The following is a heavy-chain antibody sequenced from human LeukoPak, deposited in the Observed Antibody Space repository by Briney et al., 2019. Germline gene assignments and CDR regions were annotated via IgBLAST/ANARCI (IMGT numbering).Heavy chain of an antibody. CDR2: INHSGST. V-gene: IGHV4-34*01. J-gene: IGHJ3*02. CDR3: ARREAAFDI. Sequence: PSETLSFTCAVYGGSFSGYYWSWIRQPPGKGLEWIGEINHSGSTNYNPSLKSRVTISVDTSKNQFSLKLSSVTAADTAVYYCARREAAFDIWGQGTMVTVSS. D-gene: IGHD5-24*01. CDR1: GGSFSGYY.